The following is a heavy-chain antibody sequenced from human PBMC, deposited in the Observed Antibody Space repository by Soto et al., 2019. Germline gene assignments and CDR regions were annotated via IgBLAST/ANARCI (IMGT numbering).Heavy chain of an antibody. D-gene: IGHD3-9*01. CDR3: ARGEPVLRYFDWFRGAGDYGMDV. J-gene: IGHJ6*02. CDR1: GYTFTGYY. V-gene: IGHV1-2*04. CDR2: INPNSGGT. Sequence: VASVKVSCKASGYTFTGYYMHWVRQAPGQGLEWMGWINPNSGGTNYAQKFQGWVTMTRDTSISTAYMELCRLRSDDTAVYYCARGEPVLRYFDWFRGAGDYGMDVWGQGTTVTVSS.